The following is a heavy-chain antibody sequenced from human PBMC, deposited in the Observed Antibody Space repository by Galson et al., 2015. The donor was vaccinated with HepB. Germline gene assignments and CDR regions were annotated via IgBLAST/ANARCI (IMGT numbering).Heavy chain of an antibody. CDR3: ASLETRGMTTMPFDY. Sequence: SLRLSCAASGFTFSNYAFHWVRQAPGKGLEWVALISYDGINKYYADSLKGRFTISRDKSKNTLFLQMNNMRGEDTALYYCASLETRGMTTMPFDYWGQGTL. CDR1: GFTFSNYA. CDR2: ISYDGINK. D-gene: IGHD5-24*01. V-gene: IGHV3-30-3*02. J-gene: IGHJ4*02.